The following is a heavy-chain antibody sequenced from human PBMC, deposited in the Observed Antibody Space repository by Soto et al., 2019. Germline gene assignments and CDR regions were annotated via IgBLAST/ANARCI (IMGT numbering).Heavy chain of an antibody. J-gene: IGHJ6*02. CDR3: TRDRSGSNIIVVVVAAISDGFYYGMDV. D-gene: IGHD2-15*01. V-gene: IGHV3-49*04. Sequence: PGGSLRLSCTASGFTFGDYAMSWVRQAPGKGLEWVGCIRSKAYGGTTEYAASVKGRFTISRDDSKSIAYLQMNSLKTEDTAVYYCTRDRSGSNIIVVVVAAISDGFYYGMDVWGQGTTVTVSS. CDR1: GFTFGDYA. CDR2: IRSKAYGGTT.